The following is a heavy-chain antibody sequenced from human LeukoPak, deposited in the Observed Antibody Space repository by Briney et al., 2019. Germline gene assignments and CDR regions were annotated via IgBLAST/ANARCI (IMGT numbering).Heavy chain of an antibody. V-gene: IGHV1-18*01. D-gene: IGHD2-21*01. Sequence: GASVKVSCKASGYTFTSYGISWVRQAPGQGLEWMGWISAYNGNTNYAQKLQGRVTMTTDTSTSTAYMELRSLRSDDTAVYYCAREGYCGGDCYRYYYYYMDVWGKGTTVTVSS. CDR1: GYTFTSYG. CDR2: ISAYNGNT. J-gene: IGHJ6*03. CDR3: AREGYCGGDCYRYYYYYMDV.